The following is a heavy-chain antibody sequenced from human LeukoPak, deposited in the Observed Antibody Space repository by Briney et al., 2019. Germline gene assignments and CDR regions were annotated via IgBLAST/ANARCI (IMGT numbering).Heavy chain of an antibody. V-gene: IGHV1-8*03. Sequence: GASVKVSCKASGYTFTSYDINWVRQATGQGLEWMGWMNPNSGNTGYAQKFQGRVTITRNTSISTAYMELSSLRSEDTAVYYCASLSHSSGWYGGRKDAFDIWGQGTMVTVSS. D-gene: IGHD6-19*01. CDR2: MNPNSGNT. CDR1: GYTFTSYD. CDR3: ASLSHSSGWYGGRKDAFDI. J-gene: IGHJ3*02.